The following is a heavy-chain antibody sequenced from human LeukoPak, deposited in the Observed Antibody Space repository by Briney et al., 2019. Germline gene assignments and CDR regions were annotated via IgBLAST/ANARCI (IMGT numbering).Heavy chain of an antibody. J-gene: IGHJ6*03. CDR3: ARDIFGSGKGHYYYYYMDV. V-gene: IGHV4-38-2*02. CDR2: IYHGGST. D-gene: IGHD3-3*01. CDR1: SYSIRGGYF. Sequence: SETLSLTCTVSSYSIRGGYFWGWIRQPPGKGLEWIGYIYHGGSTYYNPSLKSRVTMSVDTSKNQFSLKLSSVTAADTAVYYCARDIFGSGKGHYYYYYMDVWGKGTTVTVSS.